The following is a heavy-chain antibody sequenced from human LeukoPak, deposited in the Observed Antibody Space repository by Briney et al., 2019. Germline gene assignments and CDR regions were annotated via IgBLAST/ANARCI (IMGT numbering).Heavy chain of an antibody. CDR1: GGSISTYF. Sequence: SETLSLTCTVSGGSISTYFWSWIRQPPGKGLELIGFIYYSGSTNYNPSLESRVTISVDTSKNQFSLKLTSVTAADTAVYYCARRGFSSGFYYFAYWGQGSLLAVSS. D-gene: IGHD6-19*01. CDR2: IYYSGST. J-gene: IGHJ4*01. V-gene: IGHV4-59*08. CDR3: ARRGFSSGFYYFAY.